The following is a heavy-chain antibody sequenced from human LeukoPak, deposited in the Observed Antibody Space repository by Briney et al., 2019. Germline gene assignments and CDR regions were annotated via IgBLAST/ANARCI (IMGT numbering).Heavy chain of an antibody. V-gene: IGHV3-66*01. CDR3: ARDRGGIDY. D-gene: IGHD3-10*01. CDR2: IFAGGST. J-gene: IGHJ4*02. CDR1: GFTVSSNY. Sequence: GGSLRLSCATSGFTVSSNYMSWVRQAPGKGLEWVSVIFAGGSTYYADSVKGRFTISRDNAKNTLYLQMNSLRAEDTAVYYCARDRGGIDYWGQGTLVTVSS.